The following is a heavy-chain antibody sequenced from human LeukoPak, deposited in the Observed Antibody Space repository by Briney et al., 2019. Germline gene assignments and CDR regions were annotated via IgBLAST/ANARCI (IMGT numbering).Heavy chain of an antibody. J-gene: IGHJ4*02. V-gene: IGHV1-2*02. D-gene: IGHD2-2*01. CDR3: ARVGVEGASCYDY. CDR2: INPNSGVT. Sequence: GASVKVSCRASGYTVTGYSMHWVRQAPGQGLEWMGWINPNSGVTNYAQKFQGRVTMTRDTSISTAYMELSSLRSDDTAVYYCARVGVEGASCYDYWGQGTLVTVSS. CDR1: GYTVTGYS.